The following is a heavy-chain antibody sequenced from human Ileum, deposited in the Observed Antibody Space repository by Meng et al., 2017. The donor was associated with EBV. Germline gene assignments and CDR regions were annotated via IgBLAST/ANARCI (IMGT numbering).Heavy chain of an antibody. CDR2: IYRSGSS. J-gene: IGHJ4*02. Sequence: RLLQERGPGVVKPAETLSPTCSASGDATSNSDHYWNWIRRSPGKGLEWIASIYRSGSSYFDPSLKSRVSLSLDTSKNQFSLKLSSVTAADTALYYCARDPAYPRGLFDSWGQGILVTVSS. D-gene: IGHD3-10*01. CDR1: GDATSNSDHY. CDR3: ARDPAYPRGLFDS. V-gene: IGHV4-39*07.